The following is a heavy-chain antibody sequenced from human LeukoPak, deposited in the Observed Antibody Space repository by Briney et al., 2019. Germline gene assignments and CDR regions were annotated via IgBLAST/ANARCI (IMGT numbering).Heavy chain of an antibody. CDR3: ARCGGEVRGAPYYYYYYGMDV. Sequence: PSETLSLTRTVSGGSISSYYWSWIRQPPGKGLEWIGYIYYSGSTNYNPSLKSRVTISVDTSKNQFSLKLSSVTAADTAVYYCARCGGEVRGAPYYYYYYGMDVWGQGTTVTVSS. CDR1: GGSISSYY. CDR2: IYYSGST. D-gene: IGHD3-10*01. J-gene: IGHJ6*02. V-gene: IGHV4-59*01.